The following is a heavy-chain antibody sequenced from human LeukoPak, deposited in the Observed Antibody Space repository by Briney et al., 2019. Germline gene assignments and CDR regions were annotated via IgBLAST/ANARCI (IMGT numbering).Heavy chain of an antibody. CDR2: IGGDGGSR. J-gene: IGHJ4*02. CDR1: GFTFDDYS. V-gene: IGHV3-43*02. Sequence: GGSLRLSCAASGFTFDDYSMHWVRQAPGKGLEWVSVIGGDGGSRYYADSVKGRFTISRDNNKNSLYLQMNSLRSEDTALYYCAKDFKRYYHVWGSYYDHWGRGILRTVSS. CDR3: AKDFKRYYHVWGSYYDH. D-gene: IGHD3-16*01.